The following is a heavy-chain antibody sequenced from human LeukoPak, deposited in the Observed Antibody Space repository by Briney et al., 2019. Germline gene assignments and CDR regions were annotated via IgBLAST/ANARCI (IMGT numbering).Heavy chain of an antibody. D-gene: IGHD6-19*01. Sequence: GGSLRLSCAASGFTFSSYSMNWVRQAPGKGLEWVSSISGSSSYIYYADSVKGRFTISRDNAKNSLYLQMNSLRAEDTAVYYCASGRGDLGIAVAGIPFDYWGQGTLVIVSS. CDR3: ASGRGDLGIAVAGIPFDY. CDR2: ISGSSSYI. J-gene: IGHJ4*02. V-gene: IGHV3-21*01. CDR1: GFTFSSYS.